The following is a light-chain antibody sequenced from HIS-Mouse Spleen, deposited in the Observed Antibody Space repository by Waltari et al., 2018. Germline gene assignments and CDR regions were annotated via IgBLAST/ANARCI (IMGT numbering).Light chain of an antibody. V-gene: IGLV2-23*01. CDR1: RRAVGSYNL. J-gene: IGLJ3*02. CDR3: CSYAGSSTYWV. CDR2: EGS. Sequence: QSALTPPASVPGSPGQSITIPCTGTRRAVGSYNLVSLYQQHPGKAPKLMIYEGSKRPSGVSNRFSGSKSGNTASLTISGLQAEDEADYYCCSYAGSSTYWVFGGGTKLTVL.